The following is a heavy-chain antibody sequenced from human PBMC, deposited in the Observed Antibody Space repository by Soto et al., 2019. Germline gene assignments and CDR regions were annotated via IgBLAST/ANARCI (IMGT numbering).Heavy chain of an antibody. D-gene: IGHD1-1*01. V-gene: IGHV5-51*01. J-gene: IGHJ4*02. CDR3: ARHGKFSSMTNYFDS. CDR2: IYPGDSDT. Sequence: RESLKISCKRSGYSFTSYWIAWVRQMHGQGLECMGIIYPGDSDTRYSPSFQGQVTISVDKSINTAYLQWSSLRASDTAISYCARHGKFSSMTNYFDSWGQGALVTVSS. CDR1: GYSFTSYW.